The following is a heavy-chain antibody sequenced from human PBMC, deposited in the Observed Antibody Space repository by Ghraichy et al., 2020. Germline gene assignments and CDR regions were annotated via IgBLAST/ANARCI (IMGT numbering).Heavy chain of an antibody. D-gene: IGHD2-2*01. CDR2: ISHSGST. J-gene: IGHJ4*02. V-gene: IGHV4-34*01. CDR1: GGSFSGYY. CDR3: TRCPRGYCSSTSCFGMLVGVDD. Sequence: SETLSLTCAVSGGSFSGYYWSWIRQPPGKGLEWIGEISHSGSTKYNPSLKSRVTISVDTSENQFSLKLSSVTAADTAVYYCTRCPRGYCSSTSCFGMLVGVDDWGQGSLVTVSS.